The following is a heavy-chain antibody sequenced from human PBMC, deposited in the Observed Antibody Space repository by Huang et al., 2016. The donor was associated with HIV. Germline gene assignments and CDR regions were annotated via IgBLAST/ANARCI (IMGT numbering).Heavy chain of an antibody. CDR2: IIPFLGTA. Sequence: QVQLVQSGAEVKKPGSSVKVSCKASGGTFSSYAISWVRQAPGLGLEWMGGIIPFLGTANNAQKSQGRVTIAADESTCTDYMELSSLRAEETSVYYCARVESRRYYDSSGYYYWGQGTLVTVSS. CDR3: ARVESRRYYDSSGYYY. CDR1: GGTFSSYA. V-gene: IGHV1-69*01. D-gene: IGHD3-22*01. J-gene: IGHJ4*02.